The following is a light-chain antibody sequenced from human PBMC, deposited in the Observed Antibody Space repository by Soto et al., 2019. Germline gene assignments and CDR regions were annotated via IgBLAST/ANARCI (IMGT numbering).Light chain of an antibody. J-gene: IGLJ2*01. V-gene: IGLV1-51*01. Sequence: QSVLTQPPSVSAAPGQKVTISGSGSSSNIGNNYVSWYQQFPGTAPKLLIYDNNKRPSGIPDRFSGSKSGTSATLDITGLQTGDEADYYCGTWDSSLSAVVFGGGTKDTVL. CDR1: SSNIGNNY. CDR3: GTWDSSLSAVV. CDR2: DNN.